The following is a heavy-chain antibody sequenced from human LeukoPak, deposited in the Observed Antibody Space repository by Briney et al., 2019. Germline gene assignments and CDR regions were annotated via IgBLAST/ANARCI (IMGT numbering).Heavy chain of an antibody. Sequence: SETLSLTCAVYGGSFSGYYWSWIRQPPGKGLEWIGEINHSGSTNYNPSLKSRVTISVDTSKNQFSLKLSSVTAADTAVYYCARTTTVTTLDYWGQGTLVTVSS. CDR3: ARTTTVTTLDY. J-gene: IGHJ4*02. V-gene: IGHV4-34*01. D-gene: IGHD4-17*01. CDR1: GGSFSGYY. CDR2: INHSGST.